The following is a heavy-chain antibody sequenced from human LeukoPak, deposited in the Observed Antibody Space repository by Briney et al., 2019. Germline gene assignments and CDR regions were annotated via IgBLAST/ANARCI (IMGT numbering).Heavy chain of an antibody. D-gene: IGHD3-3*01. V-gene: IGHV3-30*18. CDR2: ISYDVSNK. J-gene: IGHJ6*02. Sequence: RSLRLSCAASGFTFSSYGMHWVRQAPGKGLEWVAVISYDVSNKYYADSVKGRFTISRDNSKNTLYLQMNSLRAEDTAVYYCAKDPYSYYDFWSGYRGNYYYGMDVWGQGTTVTVSS. CDR1: GFTFSSYG. CDR3: AKDPYSYYDFWSGYRGNYYYGMDV.